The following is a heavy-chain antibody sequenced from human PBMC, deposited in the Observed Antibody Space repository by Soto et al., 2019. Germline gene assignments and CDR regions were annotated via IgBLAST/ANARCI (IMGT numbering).Heavy chain of an antibody. D-gene: IGHD5-12*01. V-gene: IGHV2-5*02. CDR2: IYWDDDK. CDR3: AHVYGGYDNFDY. J-gene: IGHJ4*02. CDR1: GFSLSTSGVG. Sequence: QITLKESGPPLVKPTQTLTLTCTFSGFSLSTSGVGVGWIRQPPGKALEWLALIYWDDDKRYSPSLKSRLTITKDTSKNQVVLTMTNMHPVDTATYYCAHVYGGYDNFDYWGQGTLVTVSS.